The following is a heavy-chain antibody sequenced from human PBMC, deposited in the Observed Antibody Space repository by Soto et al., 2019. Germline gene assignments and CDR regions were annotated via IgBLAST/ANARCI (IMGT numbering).Heavy chain of an antibody. D-gene: IGHD2-15*01. CDR2: ISAYNGNT. J-gene: IGHJ6*02. V-gene: IGHV1-18*01. Sequence: ASVKVSCKASGYTFTSYGISWVRQAPGQGLEWMGWISAYNGNTNYAQKLQGRVTMTTDTSTSTAYMELRSLRSDDTAVYYCAREGYCSGGSCYDNYYYYGMDVWGQGTTVTVS. CDR1: GYTFTSYG. CDR3: AREGYCSGGSCYDNYYYYGMDV.